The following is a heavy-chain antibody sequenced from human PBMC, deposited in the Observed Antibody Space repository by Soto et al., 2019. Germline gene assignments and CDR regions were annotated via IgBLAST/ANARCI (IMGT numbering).Heavy chain of an antibody. J-gene: IGHJ4*02. V-gene: IGHV3-23*01. CDR3: AKDREYYDFWSGYCLDY. CDR1: GFTFSSYA. D-gene: IGHD3-3*01. Sequence: GGSLRLSCAASGFTFSSYAMSWVRQAPGKGLEWVSAISGSGGSTYYADSVKGRFTISRDNSKNTLYLQMNSLRAEDTAVYYCAKDREYYDFWSGYCLDYWGQGTLVTVSS. CDR2: ISGSGGST.